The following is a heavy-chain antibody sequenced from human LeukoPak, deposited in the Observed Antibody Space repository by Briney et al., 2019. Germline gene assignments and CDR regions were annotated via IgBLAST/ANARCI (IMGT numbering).Heavy chain of an antibody. Sequence: PAGSLTLSCAASGFCFSSDWMSWVRQAPGKGLEWVAHIRRDGSQKYYVNSVKGRFTILQDNADNSLLLHMNSLSAEDTAVYYCARPLRGGGNSPFDSRGQGTLVTVSS. CDR1: GFCFSSDW. D-gene: IGHD4-23*01. CDR3: ARPLRGGGNSPFDS. J-gene: IGHJ4*02. V-gene: IGHV3-7*05. CDR2: IRRDGSQK.